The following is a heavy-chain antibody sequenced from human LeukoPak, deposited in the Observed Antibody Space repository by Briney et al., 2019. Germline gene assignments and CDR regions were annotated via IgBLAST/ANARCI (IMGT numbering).Heavy chain of an antibody. CDR1: GFTFSNYA. J-gene: IGHJ4*02. Sequence: GGSLRLSCAASGFTFSNYAMSWVRQAPGKGLEWVSGIGGSDGTTYYADSVKGRFTISRDNSKNTLYLQMNGLRAEDTAVYYCAKDSAKKYDDYWGQGTLVTVSS. D-gene: IGHD2/OR15-2a*01. CDR2: IGGSDGTT. V-gene: IGHV3-23*01. CDR3: AKDSAKKYDDY.